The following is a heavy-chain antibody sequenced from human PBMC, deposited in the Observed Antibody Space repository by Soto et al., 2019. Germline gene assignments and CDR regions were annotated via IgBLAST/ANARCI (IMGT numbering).Heavy chain of an antibody. V-gene: IGHV3-33*01. CDR1: GFTFGNNA. CDR2: IWFDGNNK. CDR3: ARDGQQLAPYAMDV. Sequence: GGSLRLSCAASGFTFGNNAMHWVRHAAGKGLEWVAQIWFDGNNKYYTDSVKGRFTISRDNLKNTVYLQMDSLRADDTAVYYCARDGQQLAPYAMDVWGQGTTVTSP. J-gene: IGHJ6*02. D-gene: IGHD6-13*01.